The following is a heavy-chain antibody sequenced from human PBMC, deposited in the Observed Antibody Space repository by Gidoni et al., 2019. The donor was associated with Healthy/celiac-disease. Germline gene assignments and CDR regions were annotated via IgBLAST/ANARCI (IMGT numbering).Heavy chain of an antibody. CDR2: ISYSGST. D-gene: IGHD4-17*01. Sequence: QLQLQESGPGLVKPSETLSLTCTVAGGSISSSSYYWGWIRQPPGQGLEWIGSISYSGSTYYNPSLKSRVTISVDTSKNQFSLKLSSVTAADTAVYYCARHRGVFDDYGDRGGYWYFDLWGRGTLVTVSS. CDR3: ARHRGVFDDYGDRGGYWYFDL. J-gene: IGHJ2*01. CDR1: GGSISSSSYY. V-gene: IGHV4-39*01.